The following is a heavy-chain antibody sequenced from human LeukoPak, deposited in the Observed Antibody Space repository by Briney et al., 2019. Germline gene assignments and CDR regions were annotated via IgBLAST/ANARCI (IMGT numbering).Heavy chain of an antibody. Sequence: GGSLRLSCAASGFTVSSNYMSWVRQAPGKGLEWVSVFYSGGSGSTYYADSVKGRFTISRDNSKNTLYLQMNSLRVEDTAVYYCARGYGGYYFDCWGQGTLVTVSS. CDR3: ARGYGGYYFDC. D-gene: IGHD4-17*01. CDR2: FYSGGSGST. J-gene: IGHJ4*02. V-gene: IGHV3-66*01. CDR1: GFTVSSNY.